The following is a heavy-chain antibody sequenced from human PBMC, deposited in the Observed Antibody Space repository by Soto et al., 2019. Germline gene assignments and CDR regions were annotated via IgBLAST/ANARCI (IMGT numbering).Heavy chain of an antibody. Sequence: GGSLRLSCAASGFAFSSYWMSWVRQAPGKGLEWVANIKQDGSEKYYVDSVKGRFTISRDNAKNSLYLHMNSLRAEDTAVYYCARRSSGWSPHFDYWGQGTLVTVSS. CDR2: IKQDGSEK. V-gene: IGHV3-7*05. CDR1: GFAFSSYW. J-gene: IGHJ4*02. CDR3: ARRSSGWSPHFDY. D-gene: IGHD6-19*01.